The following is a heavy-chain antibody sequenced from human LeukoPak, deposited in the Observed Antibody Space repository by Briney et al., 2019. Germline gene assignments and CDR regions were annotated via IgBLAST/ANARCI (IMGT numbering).Heavy chain of an antibody. CDR1: GYTFTNYA. Sequence: GASVKVSCKASGYTFTNYAIHWVRQAPGQGLEWMGWINPNSGGTNYAQKFQGRVTMTRDTSISTAYTELSRLRSDDTAVYYCARVVIAAAGTWGQGTLVTVSS. D-gene: IGHD6-13*01. CDR2: INPNSGGT. J-gene: IGHJ5*02. V-gene: IGHV1-2*02. CDR3: ARVVIAAAGT.